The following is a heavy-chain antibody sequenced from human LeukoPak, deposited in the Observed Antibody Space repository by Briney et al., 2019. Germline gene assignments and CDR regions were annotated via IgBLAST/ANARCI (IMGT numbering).Heavy chain of an antibody. CDR3: ARGSYYDFWSGYPPSLPAFDI. Sequence: PSQTLSLTCTVSGGSISSGDYYWSWIRQPPGKGLEWIGYIYYSGSTYYNPSLKSRVTISVDTSKNQFSLKLSSVTAADTAVYYCARGSYYDFWSGYPPSLPAFDIWGQGTMVTVSS. V-gene: IGHV4-30-4*01. J-gene: IGHJ3*02. D-gene: IGHD3-3*01. CDR1: GGSISSGDYY. CDR2: IYYSGST.